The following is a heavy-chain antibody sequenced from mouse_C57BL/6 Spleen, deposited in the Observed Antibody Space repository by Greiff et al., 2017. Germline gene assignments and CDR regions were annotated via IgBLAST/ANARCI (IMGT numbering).Heavy chain of an antibody. CDR3: ARPVSYYGSSSHWYFDV. V-gene: IGHV1-80*01. CDR2: IYPGDGDT. CDR1: GYAFSSYW. Sequence: QVQLQQSGAELVKPGASVKISCKASGYAFSSYWMNWVKQRPGKGLEWIGQIYPGDGDTNYNGKFKGKATLTADKSSSTAYMQLSSLTSEDSAVYFCARPVSYYGSSSHWYFDVWGTGTTVTVSS. J-gene: IGHJ1*03. D-gene: IGHD1-1*01.